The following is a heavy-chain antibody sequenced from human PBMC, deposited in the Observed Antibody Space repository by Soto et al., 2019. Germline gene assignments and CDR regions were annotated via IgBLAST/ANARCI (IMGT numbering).Heavy chain of an antibody. D-gene: IGHD3-22*01. CDR2: IKRKTDGGTT. V-gene: IGHV3-15*07. CDR1: GFTFSNAW. Sequence: GGSLRLSCAASGFTFSNAWINWVRQAPGKGLEWVGRIKRKTDGGTTDFAAPVKGRFAISRDDSKNMVYLQMNSLKTEDTGIYYFTTDSYSTMLVVRFDYWGHGTLVTVSS. CDR3: TTDSYSTMLVVRFDY. J-gene: IGHJ4*01.